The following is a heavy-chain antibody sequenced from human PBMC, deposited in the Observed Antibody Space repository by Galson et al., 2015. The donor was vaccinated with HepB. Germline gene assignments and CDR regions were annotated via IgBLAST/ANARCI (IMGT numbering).Heavy chain of an antibody. CDR3: ARGIAAAVSFDY. D-gene: IGHD6-13*01. CDR1: GGTFSSYA. Sequence: SVKVSCKASGGTFSSYAISWVRQAPGQGLEWMGIINPSGGSTSYAQKFQGRVTMTRDTSTSTVYMELSSLRSEDTAVYYCARGIAAAVSFDYWGQGTLGTVSS. V-gene: IGHV1-46*01. J-gene: IGHJ4*02. CDR2: INPSGGST.